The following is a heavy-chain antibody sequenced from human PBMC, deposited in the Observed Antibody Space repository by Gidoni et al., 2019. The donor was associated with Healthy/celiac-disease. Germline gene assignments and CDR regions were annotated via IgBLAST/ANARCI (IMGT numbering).Heavy chain of an antibody. CDR3: ASQIVGAGHFDY. Sequence: QVQLQESGPGLVKPSETLSLTCTVSGYSISRGYYWGWIRQPPGKGLEWIGSIYHSGSTYYNPSLKSRVTISVDTSKNQFSLKLSSVTAADTAVYYCASQIVGAGHFDYWGQGTLVTVSS. D-gene: IGHD1-26*01. J-gene: IGHJ4*02. CDR1: GYSISRGYY. CDR2: IYHSGST. V-gene: IGHV4-38-2*02.